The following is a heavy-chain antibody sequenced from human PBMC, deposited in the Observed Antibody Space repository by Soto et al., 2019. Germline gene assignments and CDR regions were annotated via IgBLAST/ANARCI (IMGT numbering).Heavy chain of an antibody. CDR1: GGSISSYY. D-gene: IGHD4-17*01. V-gene: IGHV4-59*01. J-gene: IGHJ1*01. CDR2: IYYSGST. CDR3: TRYGDYGHFQH. Sequence: QVQLQESGPGLVKPSETLSLTCTVSGGSISSYYGSWIRQPPGKGLEWIGYIYYSGSTNYNPSLKSRVTIAVDTSKNQFSLKLSSVTPADTAVYYCTRYGDYGHFQHWGQGTLVTVSS.